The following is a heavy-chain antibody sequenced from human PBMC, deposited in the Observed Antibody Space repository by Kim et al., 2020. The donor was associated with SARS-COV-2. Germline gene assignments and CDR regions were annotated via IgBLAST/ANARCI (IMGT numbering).Heavy chain of an antibody. J-gene: IGHJ6*02. V-gene: IGHV1-69*13. CDR1: GGTFNTYA. CDR3: AREGSSSLSVDYFYGMDV. D-gene: IGHD2-2*01. Sequence: SVKVSCMASGGTFNTYAISWVRQAPGQGLEWMGGIIPIFGTASYAQKFQGRVTITAHESTTTAYMELSSLRSEDTAVYYCAREGSSSLSVDYFYGMDVWGQGTTVTVSS. CDR2: IIPIFGTA.